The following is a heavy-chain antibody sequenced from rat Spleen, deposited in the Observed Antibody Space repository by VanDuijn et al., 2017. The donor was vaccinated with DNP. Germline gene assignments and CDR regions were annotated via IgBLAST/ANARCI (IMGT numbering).Heavy chain of an antibody. D-gene: IGHD1-12*01. V-gene: IGHV5-7*01. CDR3: ARHRTIMPYYYAMDA. CDR2: IRYNGGTP. CDR1: GFTFSDYY. Sequence: EVLLVESDGGLVQPGRSLKLSCAVSGFTFSDYYMAWVRQAPAKGLEWVATIRYNGGTPYYRDSVKARFTISRDNAQSTLYLQMDSLRSEDTATYYCARHRTIMPYYYAMDAWGQGASVTVSS. J-gene: IGHJ4*01.